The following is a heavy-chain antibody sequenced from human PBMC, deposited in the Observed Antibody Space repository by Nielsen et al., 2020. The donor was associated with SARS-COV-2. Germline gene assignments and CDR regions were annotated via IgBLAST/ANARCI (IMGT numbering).Heavy chain of an antibody. D-gene: IGHD3-10*01. CDR1: GFTFSSYG. CDR3: ARDPGYYLGSGTYYYYNMDV. V-gene: IGHV3-33*01. J-gene: IGHJ6*02. CDR2: IWYDGSNK. Sequence: GESLKISCAASGFTFSSYGMHWVRQAPGKGLEWVAVIWYDGSNKYYADSVKGRFTISRDNSKNTLYLQMNSLRAEDTAVYYCARDPGYYLGSGTYYYYNMDVWGQGAMVTVSS.